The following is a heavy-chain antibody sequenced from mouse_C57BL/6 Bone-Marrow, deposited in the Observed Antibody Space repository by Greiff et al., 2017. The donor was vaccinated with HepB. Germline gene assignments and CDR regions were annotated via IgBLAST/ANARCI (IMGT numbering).Heavy chain of an antibody. Sequence: EVQLQESGPGLVKPSQSLSLTCSVTGYSITSGYYWNWIRQFPGNKLEWMGYISYDGSNNYNPSLKNRISITRDTSKNQFFLKLNAVTTEDTATYYCAKGLYDYDEGYAMDYWGQGTSVTVSS. CDR3: AKGLYDYDEGYAMDY. CDR2: ISYDGSN. CDR1: GYSITSGYY. D-gene: IGHD2-4*01. J-gene: IGHJ4*01. V-gene: IGHV3-6*01.